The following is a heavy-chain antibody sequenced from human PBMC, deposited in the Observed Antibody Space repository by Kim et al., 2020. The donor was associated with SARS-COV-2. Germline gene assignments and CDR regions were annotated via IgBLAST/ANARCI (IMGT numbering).Heavy chain of an antibody. CDR3: ATLDSSGYYKEYYFDY. V-gene: IGHV1-24*01. CDR2: FDPEDGDT. D-gene: IGHD3-22*01. CDR1: GYTLTELS. J-gene: IGHJ4*02. Sequence: ASVKVSCKVSGYTLTELSMHWVRQAPGKGLEWMGGFDPEDGDTIYAQKFQGRVTMTEDTSTDTVYMELSSLRSEDTAVYYCATLDSSGYYKEYYFDYWGQRTLVTVSS.